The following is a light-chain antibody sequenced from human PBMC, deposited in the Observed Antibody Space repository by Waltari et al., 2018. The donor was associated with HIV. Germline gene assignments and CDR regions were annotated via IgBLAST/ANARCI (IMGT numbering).Light chain of an antibody. CDR2: GAF. V-gene: IGKV3D-15*01. Sequence: EVVMMQSPATLARSPGERATLSCRASQSINNNLAWYQQKPGQAPRLLIYGAFIRATGIPARFSGSGSGTEFTLSISSLQSEDFAVYYCQQYHDWPPLTFGGGTKVEI. CDR1: QSINNN. J-gene: IGKJ4*01. CDR3: QQYHDWPPLT.